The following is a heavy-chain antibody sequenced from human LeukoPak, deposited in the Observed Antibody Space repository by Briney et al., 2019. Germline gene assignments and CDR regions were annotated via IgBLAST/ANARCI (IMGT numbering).Heavy chain of an antibody. J-gene: IGHJ4*02. D-gene: IGHD3-22*01. CDR2: ISSSSSYI. CDR3: ARIYYYDSSGYYYIYYFDY. V-gene: IGHV3-21*04. Sequence: GGSLRLSCAASGFTFSSYSMNWVRQAPGKGLEWVSSISSSSSYIYYADSVKGRFTISRDNAKNSLYLQMNSLRAEDTAVYYCARIYYYDSSGYYYIYYFDYWGQGTLVTVSS. CDR1: GFTFSSYS.